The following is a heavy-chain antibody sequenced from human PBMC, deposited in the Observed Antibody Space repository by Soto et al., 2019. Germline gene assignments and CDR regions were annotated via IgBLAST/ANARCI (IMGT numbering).Heavy chain of an antibody. CDR3: ARLKGSGSYLPYYYYGMDV. J-gene: IGHJ6*02. D-gene: IGHD3-10*01. CDR1: GYSFTSYW. Sequence: PXESLKISCKGCGYSFTSYWIGWVRQMPGKGLEWMGIIYPGDSDTRYSPSFRGQVTISADKSISTAYLQWSSLKASDTAMYYCARLKGSGSYLPYYYYGMDVWGQGTTVTVSS. V-gene: IGHV5-51*01. CDR2: IYPGDSDT.